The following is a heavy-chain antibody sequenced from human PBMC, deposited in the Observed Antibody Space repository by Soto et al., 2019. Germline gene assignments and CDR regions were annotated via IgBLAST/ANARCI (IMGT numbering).Heavy chain of an antibody. Sequence: EMQLLESGGGLVQAGGSLRLSCAASGFTVSSYALNWVRQAPGKGLEWASGIRASTYYADSVKGRCTISRDTSKIKLYLQMNSLRAEDTAIYFCAIRMYSTRWYYLDYWGQGTLVTVSS. CDR1: GFTVSSYA. J-gene: IGHJ4*02. V-gene: IGHV3-23*01. CDR2: IRAST. D-gene: IGHD6-13*01. CDR3: AIRMYSTRWYYLDY.